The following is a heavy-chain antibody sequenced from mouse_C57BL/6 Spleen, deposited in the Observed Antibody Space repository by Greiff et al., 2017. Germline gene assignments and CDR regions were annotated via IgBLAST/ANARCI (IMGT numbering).Heavy chain of an antibody. CDR3: ARSNRGFDY. J-gene: IGHJ2*01. V-gene: IGHV1-69*01. Sequence: QVQLQQPGAELVMPGASVKLSCKASGYTFTSYWMHWVKQRLGQGLEWIGEIDPSDSYTNYNQKFKGKSTLTVDKSSSTAYMQLSSLTSEDSAVYYCARSNRGFDYWGQGTTLTVSS. CDR1: GYTFTSYW. D-gene: IGHD3-1*01. CDR2: IDPSDSYT.